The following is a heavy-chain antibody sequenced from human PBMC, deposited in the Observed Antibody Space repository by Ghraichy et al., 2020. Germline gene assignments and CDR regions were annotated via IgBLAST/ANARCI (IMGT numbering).Heavy chain of an antibody. CDR1: GSGFSGFS. D-gene: IGHD5-24*01. CDR3: ARDRMAAYCYFDN. J-gene: IGHJ4*02. V-gene: IGHV3-48*04. Sequence: ETLSLTCAASGSGFSGFSMAWVRQVPGKGLEWISYISSSSRTIYYADSVEGRFTISRDNGKNVLYLQMNSLTPGDTAVYYCARDRMAAYCYFDNWGQGTLVTVSS. CDR2: ISSSSRTI.